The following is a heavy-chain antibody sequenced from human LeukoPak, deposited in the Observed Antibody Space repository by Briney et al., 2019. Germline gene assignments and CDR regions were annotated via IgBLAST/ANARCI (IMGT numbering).Heavy chain of an antibody. CDR2: INSDGSWT. J-gene: IGHJ4*02. CDR3: VSFYEAY. CDR1: GFTFSNSW. D-gene: IGHD2/OR15-2a*01. V-gene: IGHV3-74*01. Sequence: GGSLRLSCAASGFTFSNSWMQWVRQAPGKGLVWVSHINSDGSWTSYADSVKGRFTISKDNAKNTVYLQMNNLRAEDTAVYYCVSFYEAYWGRGTLVTVSS.